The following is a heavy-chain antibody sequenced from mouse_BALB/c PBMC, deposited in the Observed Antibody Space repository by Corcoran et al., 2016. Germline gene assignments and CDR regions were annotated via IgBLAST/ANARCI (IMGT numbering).Heavy chain of an antibody. J-gene: IGHJ3*01. CDR1: GFYIKDTY. V-gene: IGHV14-3*02. Sequence: DQVQQSGEALVKPGSSVKLSCTASGFYIKDTYMHWVKQRPEQRLEWIGRIDPANGNTKYDPKFQGKATITADTSSNTAYLQLSSLTSEDTAVYYCAWVAYWGQGTLVTVSA. CDR2: IDPANGNT. CDR3: AWVAY.